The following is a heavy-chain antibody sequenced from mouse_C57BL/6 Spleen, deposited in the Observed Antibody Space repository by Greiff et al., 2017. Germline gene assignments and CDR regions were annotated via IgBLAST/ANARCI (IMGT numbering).Heavy chain of an antibody. CDR3: ARDWDHYAMDY. J-gene: IGHJ4*01. CDR1: GYTFTDYY. CDR2: INPYNGGT. V-gene: IGHV1-19*01. D-gene: IGHD4-1*01. Sequence: EVKLQESGPVLVKPGASVKMSCKASGYTFTDYYMNWVKQSHGKSLEWIGVINPYNGGTSYNQKFKGKATLTVDKSSSTAYMELNSLTSEDSAVYYCARDWDHYAMDYWGQGTSVTVSS.